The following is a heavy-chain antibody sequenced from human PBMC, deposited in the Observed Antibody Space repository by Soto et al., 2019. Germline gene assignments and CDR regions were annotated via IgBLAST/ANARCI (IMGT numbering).Heavy chain of an antibody. J-gene: IGHJ4*02. CDR2: IYYSGTT. Sequence: SETLSLTCIVSGGSISSYYWSWIRQSPGKGLEWIGYIYYSGTTNDNPSLKSRVTISVDTSKNQFSLKLSSVTAADTAVYYCARGGIWELLAYWGQGTLVTVSS. V-gene: IGHV4-59*01. CDR1: GGSISSYY. D-gene: IGHD1-26*01. CDR3: ARGGIWELLAY.